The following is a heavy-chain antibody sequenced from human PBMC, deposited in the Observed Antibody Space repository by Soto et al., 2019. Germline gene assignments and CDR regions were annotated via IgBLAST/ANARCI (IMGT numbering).Heavy chain of an antibody. CDR1: GGSISSGGYS. Sequence: PSETLSLTCAVSGGSISSGGYSWSWIRQPPGKALEWIGFIYHTGSTYYNPSLESRVTMSVDRSKNQLYLRLNSVTAADTAVYYCARDNTGSLDSWGQGTLVTVSS. V-gene: IGHV4-30-2*01. CDR2: IYHTGST. CDR3: ARDNTGSLDS. D-gene: IGHD3-10*01. J-gene: IGHJ5*01.